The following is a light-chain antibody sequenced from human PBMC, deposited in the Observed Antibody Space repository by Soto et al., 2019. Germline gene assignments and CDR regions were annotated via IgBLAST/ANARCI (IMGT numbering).Light chain of an antibody. CDR2: GAS. CDR1: QSVSSSY. V-gene: IGKV3-20*01. J-gene: IGKJ1*01. Sequence: EIVLTQSPGTLSLSPGERATLSCRASQSVSSSYFAWYQQRFGQAPRLLIYGASSRATGIPDRFSASGSGTDLAITISRREPEGFAVYYCQQYRSSPWTFRQGTKVEIK. CDR3: QQYRSSPWT.